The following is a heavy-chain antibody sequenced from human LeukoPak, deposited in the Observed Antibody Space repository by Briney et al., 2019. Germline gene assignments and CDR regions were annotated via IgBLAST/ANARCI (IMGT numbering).Heavy chain of an antibody. D-gene: IGHD6-6*01. CDR2: INHSGST. Sequence: SETLSLTCAVYGGSFSGYYWSWIRQPPGKGLEWIGEINHSGSTNYTPSLKSRVTISVDTSTNQFALKLSSVNAADTAVDYCAILQLRVAARHRPAPTWVIDYWGQGTLVTVSS. CDR1: GGSFSGYY. CDR3: AILQLRVAARHRPAPTWVIDY. V-gene: IGHV4-34*01. J-gene: IGHJ4*02.